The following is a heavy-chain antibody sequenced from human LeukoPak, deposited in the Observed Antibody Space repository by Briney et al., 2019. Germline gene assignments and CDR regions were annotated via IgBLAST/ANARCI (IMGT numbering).Heavy chain of an antibody. CDR3: ARDYPQGVVVINRYFDL. J-gene: IGHJ2*01. Sequence: SETLSLTCSVSGDSITSYSWNWIRQPPGKGLEWIGYIYYSGSTNYNPSLKSRVTISVDTSKNQFSLKLSSVTAADTAVYYCARDYPQGVVVINRYFDLWGRGTLVTVSS. CDR2: IYYSGST. CDR1: GDSITSYS. V-gene: IGHV4-59*01. D-gene: IGHD3-22*01.